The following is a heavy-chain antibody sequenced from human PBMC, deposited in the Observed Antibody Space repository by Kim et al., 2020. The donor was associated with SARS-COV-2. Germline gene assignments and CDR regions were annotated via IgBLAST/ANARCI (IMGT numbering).Heavy chain of an antibody. Sequence: GGSLRLSCAASGFTVSSNYMSWVRQAPGKGLEWVSVIYSGGNTYYADSVKGRFTISRDNSKNTLYLQMNSLRAEDTAVYYCARGLGYSYGYLWYFDLWGRGALVTVSS. V-gene: IGHV3-53*01. CDR1: GFTVSSNY. CDR2: IYSGGNT. J-gene: IGHJ2*01. D-gene: IGHD5-18*01. CDR3: ARGLGYSYGYLWYFDL.